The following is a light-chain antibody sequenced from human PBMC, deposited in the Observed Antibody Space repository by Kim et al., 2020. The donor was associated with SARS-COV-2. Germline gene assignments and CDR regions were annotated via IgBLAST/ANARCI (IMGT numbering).Light chain of an antibody. CDR2: GKN. J-gene: IGLJ2*01. Sequence: VAVGQTVRITCQGDSLRSYYATWYQQKPGQAPILVIYGKNNRPSGIPDRFSGSSSGNTASLTITGTQAGDEADYYCNSRDTNDIVLFGGGTQLTVL. CDR3: NSRDTNDIVL. V-gene: IGLV3-19*01. CDR1: SLRSYY.